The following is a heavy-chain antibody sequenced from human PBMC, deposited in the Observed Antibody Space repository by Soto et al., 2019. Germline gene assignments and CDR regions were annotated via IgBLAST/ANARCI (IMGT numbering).Heavy chain of an antibody. D-gene: IGHD6-19*01. Sequence: PGGSLRPSCAASGFTFISYGIHWVRQAPGKGLAWVALISYDGNNKYYADTVKGRFTISRDNIKNMLYLQMNSLRAEDTAVYYCAKTGSGWYFDYWGQGTLVTVSS. CDR2: ISYDGNNK. CDR1: GFTFISYG. J-gene: IGHJ4*02. CDR3: AKTGSGWYFDY. V-gene: IGHV3-30*18.